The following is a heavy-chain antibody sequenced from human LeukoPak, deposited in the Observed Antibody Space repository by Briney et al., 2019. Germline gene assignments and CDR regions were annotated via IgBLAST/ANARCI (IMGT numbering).Heavy chain of an antibody. J-gene: IGHJ4*02. CDR2: IYSDGSSL. V-gene: IGHV3-74*01. D-gene: IGHD1-26*01. CDR3: ARSVGGMDY. CDR1: GFTFSNYW. Sequence: GGSLRLSCAASGFTFSNYWMHWVRQGPGKGLVWVSRIYSDGSSLSYADSVKGRVTISRDNARNMLYLQMNSLRAEDTAIYYCARSVGGMDYWGQGTLVTVSS.